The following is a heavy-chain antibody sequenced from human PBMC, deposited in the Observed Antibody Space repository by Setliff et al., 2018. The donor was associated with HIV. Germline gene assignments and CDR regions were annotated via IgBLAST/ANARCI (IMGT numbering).Heavy chain of an antibody. Sequence: SETLSLTCAVYGGSFSGYYWSWIRQPAGKGLEWIGRIYTSGTTTYNPSLKSRVTISVDTSKNQFSLKLSSVTASDAAVYFCAMGSSGYPFDYWGQGSLVTVSS. V-gene: IGHV4-59*10. CDR1: GGSFSGYY. CDR2: IYTSGTT. J-gene: IGHJ4*02. CDR3: AMGSSGYPFDY. D-gene: IGHD3-22*01.